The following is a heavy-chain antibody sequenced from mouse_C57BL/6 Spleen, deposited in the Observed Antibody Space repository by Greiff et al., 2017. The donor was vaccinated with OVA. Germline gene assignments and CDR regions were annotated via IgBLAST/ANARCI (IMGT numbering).Heavy chain of an antibody. CDR3: ARKGYYDYHYYAMDY. CDR2: IWSGGST. V-gene: IGHV2-2*01. CDR1: GFSLTSYG. D-gene: IGHD2-4*01. Sequence: VKLQESGPGLVQPSQSLSITCTVSGFSLTSYGVHWVRQSPGKGLEWLGVIWSGGSTDYNAAFISRLSISKDNSKSQVFFKMNSLQADDTAIYYCARKGYYDYHYYAMDYWGQGTSVTVSS. J-gene: IGHJ4*01.